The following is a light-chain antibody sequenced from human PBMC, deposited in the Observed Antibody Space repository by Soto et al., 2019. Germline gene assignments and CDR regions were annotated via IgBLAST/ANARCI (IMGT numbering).Light chain of an antibody. CDR3: GSYTSSGSYV. CDR1: SSDVGAYNY. CDR2: DVS. J-gene: IGLJ1*01. Sequence: QSVLTQPASVSGSPGQSITISCTGTSSDVGAYNYVSWYQQHPGKAPKLMIYDVSNRPSGVSNRFSGSKSGNTASLTISGLQAEDEADYYCGSYTSSGSYVFGTGTKLTVL. V-gene: IGLV2-14*03.